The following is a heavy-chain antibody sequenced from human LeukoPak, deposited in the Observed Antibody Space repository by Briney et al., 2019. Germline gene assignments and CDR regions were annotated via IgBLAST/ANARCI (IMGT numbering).Heavy chain of an antibody. V-gene: IGHV3-33*01. J-gene: IGHJ4*02. CDR1: GFTFSSYG. Sequence: PGGSLRLSCAASGFTFSSYGMHWVRQAPGKGLEWVAVIWYDGSNKYYADSVKGRFTISRDNSKNTLYLQMNSLRAEDTAVYYCARDHPYYYDSSGYSDYWGREPWSPSPQ. CDR3: ARDHPYYYDSSGYSDY. D-gene: IGHD3-22*01. CDR2: IWYDGSNK.